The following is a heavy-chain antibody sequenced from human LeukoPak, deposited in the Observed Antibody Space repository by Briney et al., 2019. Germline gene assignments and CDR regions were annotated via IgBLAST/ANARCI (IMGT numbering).Heavy chain of an antibody. CDR1: GFTFSDHY. V-gene: IGHV3-11*04. J-gene: IGHJ3*02. CDR2: ISSSGTTI. CDR3: ARVPYCSSTSCYNDAFDI. Sequence: PGGSLRLSCAASGFTFSDHYMSWIRQTPGKGLEWVSYISSSGTTIYYADSVKGRFTISRDNAKNSLYLQMNSLRAEDTAVYYCARVPYCSSTSCYNDAFDIWGQGTMVTVSS. D-gene: IGHD2-2*01.